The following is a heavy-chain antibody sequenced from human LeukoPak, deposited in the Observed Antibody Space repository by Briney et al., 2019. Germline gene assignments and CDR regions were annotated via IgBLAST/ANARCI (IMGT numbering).Heavy chain of an antibody. CDR1: GGSISNYY. Sequence: PSETLSLTCTVSGGSISNYYWSWIRQSPGKRPEWIGWSYHRGSITYNPSLKSRDAISVDTSKNQFSLKLTSVTAADTAVYYCARDRELGYWGQGILVTVSS. J-gene: IGHJ4*02. CDR3: ARDRELGY. D-gene: IGHD1-1*01. CDR2: SYHRGSI. V-gene: IGHV4-59*01.